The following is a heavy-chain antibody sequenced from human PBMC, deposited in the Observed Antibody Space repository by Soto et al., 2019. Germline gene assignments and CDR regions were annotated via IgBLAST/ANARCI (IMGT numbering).Heavy chain of an antibody. CDR3: ARVVDSSGWYPYFQH. Sequence: SETLSLTCTVSGGSISSGGYYWSWVRQPPGKGLEWIGYIYYSGSTYYNPSLKSRAIISVDTSQNQFSLKLISVTALDTAVYYCARVVDSSGWYPYFQHWGQGSQVTVS. CDR1: GGSISSGGYY. J-gene: IGHJ1*01. D-gene: IGHD6-19*01. CDR2: IYYSGST. V-gene: IGHV4-30-4*01.